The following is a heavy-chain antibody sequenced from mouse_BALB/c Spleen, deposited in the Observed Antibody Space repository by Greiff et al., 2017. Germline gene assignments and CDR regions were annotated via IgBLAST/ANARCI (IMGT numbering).Heavy chain of an antibody. J-gene: IGHJ2*01. V-gene: IGHV5-17*02. Sequence: EVKLVESGGGLVHPGGSRKLSCAASGFTFSSFGMHWVRQAPEKGLEWVAYISSGSSTIYYADTVKGRFTISRDNPKNTLFLQMTSLRSEDTAMYYCAREGGYWGQGTTLTVSS. CDR2: ISSGSSTI. CDR1: GFTFSSFG. CDR3: AREGGY.